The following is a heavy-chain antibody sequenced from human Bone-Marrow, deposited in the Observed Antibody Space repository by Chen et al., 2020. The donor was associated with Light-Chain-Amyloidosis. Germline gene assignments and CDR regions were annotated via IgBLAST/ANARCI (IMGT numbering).Heavy chain of an antibody. D-gene: IGHD3-9*01. CDR2: ISGSGGSR. V-gene: IGHV3-23*01. Sequence: MSWVRQATGKGLEWVSTISGSGGSRYYGDSVKGRLTISRDNSKNALFLQMNSLRAEDTAVYYCAKDISYDDILPGYPADAFDIWGQGTMVTVSS. CDR3: AKDISYDDILPGYPADAFDI. J-gene: IGHJ3*02.